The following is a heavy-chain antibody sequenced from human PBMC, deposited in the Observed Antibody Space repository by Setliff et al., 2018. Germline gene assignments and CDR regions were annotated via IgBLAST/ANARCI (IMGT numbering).Heavy chain of an antibody. D-gene: IGHD4-17*01. CDR1: GYTFTSYG. CDR2: ISTYTANT. V-gene: IGHV1-18*01. CDR3: VRDAGWQYDDYAGVYFPH. J-gene: IGHJ1*01. Sequence: ASVKVSCKASGYTFTSYGVSWVRQAPGKGLEWMGWISTYTANTKYAQRFQGRVTMTTDTSTSTAYMELRSLRSDDTAVYYCVRDAGWQYDDYAGVYFPHWGQGTLVTVSS.